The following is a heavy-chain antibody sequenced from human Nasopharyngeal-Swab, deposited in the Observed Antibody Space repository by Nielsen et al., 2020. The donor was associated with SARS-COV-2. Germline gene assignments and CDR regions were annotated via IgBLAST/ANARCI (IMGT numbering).Heavy chain of an antibody. Sequence: GESLKISCAASGFTFYSYEMNWIRQVPGKGLEWVSYISRSGGTIYYAHSVKGRFTISRDNSKNTLYLQMNSLRAEETSVYYCARDNSRGGSYAGVYYFDYWGQGTLVTVSS. CDR2: ISRSGGTI. V-gene: IGHV3-48*03. D-gene: IGHD1-26*01. CDR3: ARDNSRGGSYAGVYYFDY. J-gene: IGHJ4*02. CDR1: GFTFYSYE.